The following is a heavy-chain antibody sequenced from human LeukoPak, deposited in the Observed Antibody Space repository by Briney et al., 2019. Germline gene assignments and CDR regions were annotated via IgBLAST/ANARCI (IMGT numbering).Heavy chain of an antibody. D-gene: IGHD6-13*01. CDR1: GFTFSSYS. V-gene: IGHV3-21*01. J-gene: IGHJ4*02. CDR2: ISSSSSYI. Sequence: GGSLRLSCAASGFTFSSYSMNWVRQAPGKGLEWVSSISSSSSYIYYADSVKGRFTISRDNAKNSLYLQMNSLRAEDTAVYYCARDRAAAGTDLDYWGQGTLVTVSP. CDR3: ARDRAAAGTDLDY.